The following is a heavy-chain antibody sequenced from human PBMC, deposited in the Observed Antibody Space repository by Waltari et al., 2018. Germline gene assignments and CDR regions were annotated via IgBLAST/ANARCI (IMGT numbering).Heavy chain of an antibody. CDR3: VRPSTEYYYYYYYMDV. Sequence: SVKGRFTISRDNAKNSMYLEMDSLRAEDTAVYYCVRPSTEYYYYYYYMDVWGKGTTVTVS. V-gene: IGHV3-48*03. J-gene: IGHJ6*03.